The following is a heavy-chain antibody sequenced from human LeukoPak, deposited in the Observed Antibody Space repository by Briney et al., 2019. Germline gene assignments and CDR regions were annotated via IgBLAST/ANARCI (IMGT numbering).Heavy chain of an antibody. Sequence: TGGSLRLSCAASGFTFSTYGMSWVRQAPGKGLEWVSAISGSGGATYYADSVKGRFTFSRDNSKNTLYLQMNSLRAEDTAVYYCAKAAPYYFDYWGQGTLVTVSS. CDR1: GFTFSTYG. J-gene: IGHJ4*02. CDR3: AKAAPYYFDY. CDR2: ISGSGGAT. V-gene: IGHV3-23*01.